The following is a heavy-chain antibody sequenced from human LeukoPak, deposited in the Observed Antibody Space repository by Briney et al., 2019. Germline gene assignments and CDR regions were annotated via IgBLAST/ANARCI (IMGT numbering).Heavy chain of an antibody. CDR1: GGSNSSSSYY. CDR2: IYYSGST. J-gene: IGHJ6*02. Sequence: PSETLSLTCNVSGGSNSSSSYYWGWIRQPPGKGLEWIGSIYYSGSTYDNPSLKSRVTISVDTSKNQFSLELSSVTAADTAVYYCARHTTESYYYGMDVWGQGNPGHRLL. V-gene: IGHV4-39*01. D-gene: IGHD4-17*01. CDR3: ARHTTESYYYGMDV.